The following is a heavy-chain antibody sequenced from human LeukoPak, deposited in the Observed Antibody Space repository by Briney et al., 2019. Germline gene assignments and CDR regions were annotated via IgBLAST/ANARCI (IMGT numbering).Heavy chain of an antibody. J-gene: IGHJ4*02. Sequence: ASVKVSCKASGYTFTGYYMHWVRQAPGQGLEWMGWINPNTGGTNYARKFQGRVTMTRDTSISTAYMELSSLRSDDTAVYYCASAMYSSGWYPFDYWGQGTLVTVSS. CDR3: ASAMYSSGWYPFDY. CDR2: INPNTGGT. CDR1: GYTFTGYY. V-gene: IGHV1-2*02. D-gene: IGHD6-19*01.